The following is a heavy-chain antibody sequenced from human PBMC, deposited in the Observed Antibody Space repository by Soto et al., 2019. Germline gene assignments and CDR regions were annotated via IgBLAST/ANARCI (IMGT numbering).Heavy chain of an antibody. CDR3: AKVLSYHYGWFDP. CDR1: GFKFSDYA. CDR2: ISGSGGVT. D-gene: IGHD3-22*01. Sequence: GGSLRLSCTASGFKFSDYAITWVRQAPGEGLEWVSIISGSGGVTYFADSVKGRFTVSRDNSKNTVFLQLNNVRAEDSAMYFCAKVLSYHYGWFDPWGLGTLVTVSS. J-gene: IGHJ5*02. V-gene: IGHV3-23*01.